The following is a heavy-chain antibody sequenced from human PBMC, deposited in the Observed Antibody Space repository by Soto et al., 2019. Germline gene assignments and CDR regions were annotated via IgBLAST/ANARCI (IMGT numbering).Heavy chain of an antibody. CDR1: GGSISSGGYY. D-gene: IGHD6-13*01. Sequence: QVQLQESGLGLVKPSQTLSLTCTVSGGSISSGGYYWSWIRQHPGKGLEWIGYIYYSGSTYYSPSLKSRVTISVDTSKNQFSLKLSSVTAADTAVYYCARVFSDSSSFFDPWGQGTLVTVSS. CDR3: ARVFSDSSSFFDP. J-gene: IGHJ5*02. V-gene: IGHV4-31*03. CDR2: IYYSGST.